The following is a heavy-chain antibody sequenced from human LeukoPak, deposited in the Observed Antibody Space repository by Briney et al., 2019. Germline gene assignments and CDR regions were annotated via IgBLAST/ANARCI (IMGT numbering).Heavy chain of an antibody. CDR1: GYTFTSYG. J-gene: IGHJ6*04. CDR2: ISAYNGNT. D-gene: IGHD2-2*01. V-gene: IGHV1-18*01. Sequence: ASVKVSCKASGYTFTSYGISWVRQAPGQGLEWMGWISAYNGNTNYAQKLQGRVTMTTDTSTCTAYMELRSLRSDDTAVYYCARGGGRYCSSTSCFAMDVWGKGTTVTVSP. CDR3: ARGGGRYCSSTSCFAMDV.